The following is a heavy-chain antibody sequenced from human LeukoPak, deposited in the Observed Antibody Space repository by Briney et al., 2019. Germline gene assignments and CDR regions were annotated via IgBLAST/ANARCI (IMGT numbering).Heavy chain of an antibody. CDR1: GFTFSSYS. CDR3: ARDERYCSSTSCYDAFDI. CDR2: ISSSSSYI. Sequence: IPGGSLRLSCAASGFTFSSYSMNWVRQAPGKGLEWVSSISSSSSYIYYADSVKGRFTISRDNAKNSLYLQMNSLRAEDTAVYYCARDERYCSSTSCYDAFDIWGQGTMVTVSS. V-gene: IGHV3-21*01. D-gene: IGHD2-2*01. J-gene: IGHJ3*02.